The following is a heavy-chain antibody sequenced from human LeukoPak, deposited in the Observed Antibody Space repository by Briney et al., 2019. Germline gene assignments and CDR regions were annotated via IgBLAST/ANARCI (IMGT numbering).Heavy chain of an antibody. J-gene: IGHJ6*03. CDR3: ARVAHSSGWRPYYYYYYMDV. Sequence: PGGSLRLSCAASGFTFSSYWMSWVRQAPGKGLEWVANIKQDGSEKYYVDSVKGRFTISRDNAKNSLYLQMNSLRAEDTAVYYCARVAHSSGWRPYYYYYYMDVWGKGTTVTVSS. CDR2: IKQDGSEK. CDR1: GFTFSSYW. D-gene: IGHD6-19*01. V-gene: IGHV3-7*01.